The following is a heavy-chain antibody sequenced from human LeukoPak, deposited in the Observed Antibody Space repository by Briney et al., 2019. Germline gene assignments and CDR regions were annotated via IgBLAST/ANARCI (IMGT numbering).Heavy chain of an antibody. V-gene: IGHV3-74*01. CDR1: DFTFSSRW. Sequence: GGSLRLSCAVSGFTSDFTFSSRWMHWVRHSPGQGLVWVALVEPDGNSNYAASVKGRFTVSRDNAKNTLYLQMNNLRVEDPALYFCHPLAYTSNWGQGTLVTVPS. D-gene: IGHD6-19*01. J-gene: IGHJ4*02. CDR2: VEPDGNS. CDR3: HPLAYTSN.